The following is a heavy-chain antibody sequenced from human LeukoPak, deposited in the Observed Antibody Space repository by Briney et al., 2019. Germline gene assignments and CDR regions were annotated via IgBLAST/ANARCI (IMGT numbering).Heavy chain of an antibody. CDR2: IYPGDSDT. J-gene: IGHJ4*02. D-gene: IGHD3-10*01. Sequence: GASLKISCKASGYSFTTYWIGWVRQMPGRGLEWMAIIYPGDSDTRYSPSFQGQVTISADKSISTAYLQWNSLKASDTAIYYCARHIRSSGSYYVDYWGQGTLATVSS. V-gene: IGHV5-51*01. CDR3: ARHIRSSGSYYVDY. CDR1: GYSFTTYW.